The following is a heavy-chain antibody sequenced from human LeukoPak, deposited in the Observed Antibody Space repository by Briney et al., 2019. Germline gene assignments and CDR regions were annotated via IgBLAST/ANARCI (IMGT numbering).Heavy chain of an antibody. J-gene: IGHJ6*03. V-gene: IGHV4-59*12. Sequence: SETLSLTCTVSGGSISSYYWSWVRQPPGKGLEWIGYIYYSGSTNYNPSLKSRVTISVDTSKNQFSLKLSSVTAADTAVYYCARGYCSGGSCYSYYYYNYMDVWGKGTTVTVSS. CDR2: IYYSGST. D-gene: IGHD2-15*01. CDR1: GGSISSYY. CDR3: ARGYCSGGSCYSYYYYNYMDV.